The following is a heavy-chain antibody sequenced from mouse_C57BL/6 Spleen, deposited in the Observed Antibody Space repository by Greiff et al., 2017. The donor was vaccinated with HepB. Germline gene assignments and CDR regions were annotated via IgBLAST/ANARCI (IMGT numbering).Heavy chain of an antibody. CDR1: GYSFTDYN. CDR2: INPNYGTT. J-gene: IGHJ1*03. Sequence: EVQLVESGPELVKPGASVKISCKASGYSFTDYNMNWVKQSNGKSLEWIGVINPNYGTTSYNQKFKGKATLTVDQSSSTAYMQLNSLTSEDSAVYYWAREGYYYGSSHWYFDVWGTGTTVTVSS. D-gene: IGHD1-1*01. CDR3: AREGYYYGSSHWYFDV. V-gene: IGHV1-39*01.